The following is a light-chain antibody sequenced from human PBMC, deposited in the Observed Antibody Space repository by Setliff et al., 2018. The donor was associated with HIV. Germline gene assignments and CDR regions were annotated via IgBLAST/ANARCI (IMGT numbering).Light chain of an antibody. V-gene: IGLV1-51*01. CDR1: SSNIGNNY. CDR2: DNN. Sequence: QSVLTQPPSVSAAPGQKVTISCSGSSSNIGNNYVSWYQHLPGTAPKLLIYDNNKRPSGIPDRFSGSMSGTSATLGITGLQTGDEADYYCGTWDSSLSAGVFGGGTQLTVL. J-gene: IGLJ2*01. CDR3: GTWDSSLSAGV.